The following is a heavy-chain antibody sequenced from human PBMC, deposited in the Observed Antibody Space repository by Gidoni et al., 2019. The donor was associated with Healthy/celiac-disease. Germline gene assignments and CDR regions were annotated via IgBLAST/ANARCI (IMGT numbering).Heavy chain of an antibody. Sequence: FTISRDNSKNSLYLQMNSLRTEDTALYYCAKDIGLGMTGAFDIWGQGTMVTVSS. CDR3: AKDIGLGMTGAFDI. J-gene: IGHJ3*02. D-gene: IGHD7-27*01. V-gene: IGHV3-43*01.